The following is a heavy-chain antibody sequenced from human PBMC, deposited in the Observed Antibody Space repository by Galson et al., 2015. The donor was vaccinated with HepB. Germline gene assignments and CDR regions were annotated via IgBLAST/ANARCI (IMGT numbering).Heavy chain of an antibody. D-gene: IGHD4-17*01. CDR3: AHSPASVTTYDY. CDR1: GFSLSNARMG. Sequence: PALVKPTQTLTLTCTVSGFSLSNARMGVSWIRQPPGKALEWLAHIFSNDEKSYSTSLKSRLTISKDTSKGQVVLTMTNMDPVDTATYYCAHSPASVTTYDYWGQGTLVTVSS. V-gene: IGHV2-26*01. J-gene: IGHJ4*02. CDR2: IFSNDEK.